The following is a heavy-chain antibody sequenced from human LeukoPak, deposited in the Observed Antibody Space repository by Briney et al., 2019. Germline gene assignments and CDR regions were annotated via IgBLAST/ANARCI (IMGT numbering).Heavy chain of an antibody. CDR1: GFTFSSYW. D-gene: IGHD3-10*01. CDR3: ARLWFGESLDY. CDR2: IKQDGSEK. Sequence: GGSLRLSCAASGFTFSSYWMSWVRQAPGKGLEWVANIKQDGSEKYYVDSVKGRFTISGDNAKNSLYLQMNSLRAEDTAVYYCARLWFGESLDYWGQGTLVTVSS. V-gene: IGHV3-7*01. J-gene: IGHJ4*02.